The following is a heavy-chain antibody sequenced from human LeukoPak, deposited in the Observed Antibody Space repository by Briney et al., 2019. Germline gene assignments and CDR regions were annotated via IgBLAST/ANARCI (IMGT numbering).Heavy chain of an antibody. J-gene: IGHJ4*02. V-gene: IGHV3-20*04. D-gene: IGHD3-22*01. Sequence: GGSLRLSCAASGFTFSNYAMSWVRQAPGKGLEWVAGINWNSVSAVYADSLKGRLTISRDNAKNSLFLQMNSLKTEDTAFYYCAKGARSSSGYTTDWGQGILVTVSS. CDR2: INWNSVSA. CDR1: GFTFSNYA. CDR3: AKGARSSSGYTTD.